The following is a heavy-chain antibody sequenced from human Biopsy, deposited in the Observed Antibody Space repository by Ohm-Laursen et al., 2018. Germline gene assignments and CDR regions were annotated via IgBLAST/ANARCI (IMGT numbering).Heavy chain of an antibody. CDR3: ARDSGILNYGNFKYYHYYGMDV. D-gene: IGHD4-11*01. Sequence: VTLSLTCTVSGDSVTKYYWSWIRQPPGKGLEWIGHIYYSVMTNYNPSLQSRVSISVDTSRNQVSLTLSSVTAADTAVYYCARDSGILNYGNFKYYHYYGMDVWDQGTKVTVSS. V-gene: IGHV4-59*02. CDR2: IYYSVMT. J-gene: IGHJ6*02. CDR1: GDSVTKYY.